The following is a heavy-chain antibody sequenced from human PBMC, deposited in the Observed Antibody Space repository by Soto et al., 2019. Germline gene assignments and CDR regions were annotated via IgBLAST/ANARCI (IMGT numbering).Heavy chain of an antibody. D-gene: IGHD3-3*01. V-gene: IGHV3-30*18. CDR3: AKDRAIFGVVITFDYYYDMKV. CDR1: GFTFSSYG. J-gene: IGHJ6*02. CDR2: ISYDGSNE. Sequence: PGGSLRLSCAASGFTFSSYGMHWVRQAPGKGLEWMTVISYDGSNEYYADSVKGRFTISRDNSKNTLYLQMDSLTTDDTAVYYCAKDRAIFGVVITFDYYYDMKVWGQGTTVPVSS.